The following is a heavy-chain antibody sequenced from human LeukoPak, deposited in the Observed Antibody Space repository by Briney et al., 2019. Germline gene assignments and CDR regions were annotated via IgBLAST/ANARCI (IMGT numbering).Heavy chain of an antibody. Sequence: ASVKVSCKASGYTFTSYGISWVRQAPGQGLEWMGWISAYNGNTNYAQKLQGRVTMTTDTSTSTAYMELRSLRSDDTAVYYCARPSYYDFWSGYSGFDIWGQGTMVTVSS. CDR1: GYTFTSYG. CDR3: ARPSYYDFWSGYSGFDI. CDR2: ISAYNGNT. D-gene: IGHD3-3*01. J-gene: IGHJ3*02. V-gene: IGHV1-18*01.